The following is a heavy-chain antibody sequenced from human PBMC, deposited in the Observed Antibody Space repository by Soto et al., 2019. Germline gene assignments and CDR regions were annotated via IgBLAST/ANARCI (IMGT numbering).Heavy chain of an antibody. CDR3: ARDRWGGSGYDSAFFDY. Sequence: SQTLSLTCAISGDSVSSNSAAWTWIRQSPSRGLEWLGRTYYRSKWYNDYAVSVKSRITINPDTSKNQFSLQLNSVTPEDTAVYYCARDRWGGSGYDSAFFDYWGQGTLVTVSS. CDR1: GDSVSSNSAA. V-gene: IGHV6-1*01. CDR2: TYYRSKWYN. J-gene: IGHJ4*02. D-gene: IGHD5-12*01.